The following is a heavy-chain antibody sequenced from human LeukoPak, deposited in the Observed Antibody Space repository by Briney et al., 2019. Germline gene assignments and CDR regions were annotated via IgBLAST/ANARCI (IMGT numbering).Heavy chain of an antibody. J-gene: IGHJ4*02. Sequence: KPSETLSLTCTVSGGSTSSYYWSCIRQPPGKGLEWIGYIYYSGSTSYNPSLKSRVTISVDTSTNHFSLKLSSVTAADTAVYYCARSMTLDYFDYWGQGTLVTVSS. V-gene: IGHV4-59*01. CDR2: IYYSGST. D-gene: IGHD3-16*01. CDR1: GGSTSSYY. CDR3: ARSMTLDYFDY.